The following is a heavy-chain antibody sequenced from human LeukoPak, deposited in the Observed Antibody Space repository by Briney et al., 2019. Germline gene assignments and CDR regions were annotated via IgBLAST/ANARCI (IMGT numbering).Heavy chain of an antibody. J-gene: IGHJ4*02. CDR3: ATISRYYYGSGSYPDFDY. V-gene: IGHV1-18*01. Sequence: PLASVKVSCKASGYTFTSYGISWVRQAPGQGLEWMGWISAYNGNTNYAQKLQGRVIMTTDTSTSTAYMELRSLRSDDTAVYYCATISRYYYGSGSYPDFDYWGQGTLVTVSS. CDR1: GYTFTSYG. CDR2: ISAYNGNT. D-gene: IGHD3-10*01.